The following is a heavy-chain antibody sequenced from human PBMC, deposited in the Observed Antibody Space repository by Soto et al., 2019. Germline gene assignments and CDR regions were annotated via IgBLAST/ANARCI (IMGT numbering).Heavy chain of an antibody. CDR2: ISAYNGNT. CDR3: AREGPAPYYYYGMDL. Sequence: QVQLVQSGGEVKKPGASVKVSCKTSGYSFTTYGISWVRQAPGQGLEWMGWISAYNGNTNYAQKLQGRVTMTTDTSTSTASLELRRLRSDDTAVYFCAREGPAPYYYYGMDLWGQGSTVTVSS. V-gene: IGHV1-18*01. CDR1: GYSFTTYG. J-gene: IGHJ6*02.